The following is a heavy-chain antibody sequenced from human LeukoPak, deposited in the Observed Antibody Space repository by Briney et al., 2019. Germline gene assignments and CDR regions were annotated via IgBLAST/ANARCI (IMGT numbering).Heavy chain of an antibody. V-gene: IGHV1-18*01. J-gene: IGHJ6*02. CDR3: ARDGYCSSTSCYGMVNYGMDV. CDR2: ISAYNGNT. CDR1: GYTFTSYG. D-gene: IGHD2-2*03. Sequence: GASVKVSCKASGYTFTSYGISWVRQAPGQGLEWIGWISAYNGNTNYAQKLQGRVTMTTDTSTSTAYMELRSLRSDDTAVYYCARDGYCSSTSCYGMVNYGMDVWGQGTTVTVSS.